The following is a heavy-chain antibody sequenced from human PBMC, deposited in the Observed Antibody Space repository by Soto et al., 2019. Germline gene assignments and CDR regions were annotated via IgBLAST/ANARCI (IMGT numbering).Heavy chain of an antibody. Sequence: PSETLSLSCAVYGGSFSGYYWSWIRQPPGKGLEWIGEINHSGSTNYNPSLKSRVTISVDTSKNQFSLKLSSVTAADTAVYYCARRLIAVAGIFDYGMDVWGQGTTDTVSS. D-gene: IGHD6-19*01. V-gene: IGHV4-34*01. CDR3: ARRLIAVAGIFDYGMDV. CDR1: GGSFSGYY. J-gene: IGHJ6*02. CDR2: INHSGST.